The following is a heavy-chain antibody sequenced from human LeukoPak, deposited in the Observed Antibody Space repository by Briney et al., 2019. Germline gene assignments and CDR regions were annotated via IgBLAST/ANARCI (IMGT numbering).Heavy chain of an antibody. CDR3: ATTYCYDSSGYRFDY. D-gene: IGHD3-22*01. J-gene: IGHJ4*02. CDR2: ISYDGSNK. CDR1: GFTFSSYG. Sequence: GGSLRLSCAASGFTFSSYGMHWVRQAPGKGLEWVAVISYDGSNKYYADSVKGRFTISRDNSKNTLYLQMNSLRAEDTAVYYCATTYCYDSSGYRFDYWGQGTLVTVSS. V-gene: IGHV3-30*03.